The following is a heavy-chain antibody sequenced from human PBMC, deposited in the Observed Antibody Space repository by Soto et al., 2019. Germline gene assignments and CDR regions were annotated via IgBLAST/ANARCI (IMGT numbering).Heavy chain of an antibody. V-gene: IGHV4-59*01. J-gene: IGHJ4*02. D-gene: IGHD3-9*01. CDR3: ARDAPRADDILTGYYDY. CDR2: IYYSGST. Sequence: SETLSLTCTVSGGSISSYYWSWIRQPPGKGLEWIGYIYYSGSTNYNPSLKSRVTISVDTSKNQFSLKLSSVTAADTAVYYCARDAPRADDILTGYYDYWGQGTLVTVSS. CDR1: GGSISSYY.